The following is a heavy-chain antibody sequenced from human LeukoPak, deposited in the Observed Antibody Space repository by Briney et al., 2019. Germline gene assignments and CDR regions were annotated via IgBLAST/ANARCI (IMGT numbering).Heavy chain of an antibody. Sequence: GGSLRLSCAASRFTFSRYWMHWVGQAPGKGLVCVSRINSDGTSTSYADSVKGRFTISRDNAKNTLYLQMNSLRADDTAVYYCARDGNYYESRGLADYWGQGTLVSVSS. J-gene: IGHJ4*02. D-gene: IGHD3-22*01. CDR1: RFTFSRYW. V-gene: IGHV3-74*01. CDR3: ARDGNYYESRGLADY. CDR2: INSDGTST.